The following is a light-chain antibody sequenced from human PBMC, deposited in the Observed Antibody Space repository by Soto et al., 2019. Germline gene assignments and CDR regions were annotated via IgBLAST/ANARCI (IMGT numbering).Light chain of an antibody. CDR3: SPYTPTDPYV. J-gene: IGLJ1*01. CDR1: SSDVGAYDY. V-gene: IGLV2-14*01. Sequence: QSALTQPASVSGSPGQSITISCTGTSSDVGAYDYVSWYQQHPGKAPKYLIYEVSNRPSGISDRFSGSKSGTTASLTISALQAEDAADYYCSPYTPTDPYVFGNGTKVTVL. CDR2: EVS.